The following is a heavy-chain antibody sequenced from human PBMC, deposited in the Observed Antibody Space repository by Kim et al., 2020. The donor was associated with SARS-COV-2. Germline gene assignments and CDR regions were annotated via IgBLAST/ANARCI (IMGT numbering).Heavy chain of an antibody. Sequence: SETLSLTCTVSGGSISSYYWSWIRQPPGKGLEWIGYIYYSGSTNYNPSLKSRVTISVDTSKNQFSLKLSSVTAADTAVYYCAGIDSSSWSYWYFDLWGRGTLVTVSS. D-gene: IGHD6-13*01. CDR2: IYYSGST. V-gene: IGHV4-59*08. J-gene: IGHJ2*01. CDR3: AGIDSSSWSYWYFDL. CDR1: GGSISSYY.